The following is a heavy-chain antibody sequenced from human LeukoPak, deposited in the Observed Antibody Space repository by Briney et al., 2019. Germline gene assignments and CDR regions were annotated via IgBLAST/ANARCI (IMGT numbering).Heavy chain of an antibody. J-gene: IGHJ4*02. Sequence: GGSLRLSCAASGFSVSSTYMSWVRQAPGKGLDWLSVIKSGGATHYAESVKGRFTTSRDISKNTLYPQMNNLRVEDTAVYYCAREGTTGHGINDQGLDSWGQGILVTVSS. CDR1: GFSVSSTY. CDR2: IKSGGAT. CDR3: AREGTTGHGINDQGLDS. D-gene: IGHD4-17*01. V-gene: IGHV3-66*01.